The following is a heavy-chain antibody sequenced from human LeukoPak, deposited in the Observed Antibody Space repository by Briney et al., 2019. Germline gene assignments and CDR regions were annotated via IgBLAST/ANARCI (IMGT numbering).Heavy chain of an antibody. V-gene: IGHV1-2*02. J-gene: IGHJ4*02. CDR3: ARFSGWYLHFFYY. CDR2: INPSSGGT. Sequence: ASVSVSLKASVYSFTYYYVYWVRQAPRQGLEWMGWINPSSGGTNFVYKFQGRVTMTRDTSIGTDYMELSRLTSDDTAVYYYARFSGWYLHFFYYWGQGTLVTVSS. CDR1: VYSFTYYY. D-gene: IGHD6-19*01.